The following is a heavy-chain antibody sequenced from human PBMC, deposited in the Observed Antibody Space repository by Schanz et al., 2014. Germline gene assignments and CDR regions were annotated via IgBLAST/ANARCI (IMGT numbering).Heavy chain of an antibody. J-gene: IGHJ4*02. CDR3: ARDGVDAAAGGNY. V-gene: IGHV1-69*08. Sequence: QLQLVQSGAEVKKPGSSVKVSCKLSGGTFSSYTINWVRQAPGQGLEWMGRIIPILGIANYAQKFQGRVTITADRSTSTAYMELSSLRSEDTAVYYCARDGVDAAAGGNYWGQGTLVTVSS. D-gene: IGHD6-13*01. CDR2: IIPILGIA. CDR1: GGTFSSYT.